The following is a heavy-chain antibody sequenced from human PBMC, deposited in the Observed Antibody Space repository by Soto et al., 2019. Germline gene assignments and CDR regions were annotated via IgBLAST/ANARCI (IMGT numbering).Heavy chain of an antibody. CDR2: ISGSGGST. J-gene: IGHJ4*02. V-gene: IGHV3-23*01. D-gene: IGHD6-13*01. CDR1: GFTFSSYA. CDR3: AYSITPFDY. Sequence: EVQLLESGGGLVQPGGSLRLSCAASGFTFSSYAMSWVCQAPGKGLEWVSAISGSGGSTYYADSVKGRFTISRYNSKNTLYLQMNSLRAEDTAVYYWAYSITPFDYCGQGTLVTVSS.